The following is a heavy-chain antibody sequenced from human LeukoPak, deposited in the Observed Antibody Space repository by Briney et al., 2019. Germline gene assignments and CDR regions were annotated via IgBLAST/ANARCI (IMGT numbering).Heavy chain of an antibody. CDR2: INHSGST. Sequence: SETLSLTCAVYGGSFSGYYWSWIRQPPGKGLEWIGEINHSGSTNYNPSLKSRVTISVDTSKNQFSLKLSSVTAADTAVYYCARVRSTGAFDIWSQGTMVTVSS. V-gene: IGHV4-34*01. CDR3: ARVRSTGAFDI. J-gene: IGHJ3*02. CDR1: GGSFSGYY. D-gene: IGHD2-2*01.